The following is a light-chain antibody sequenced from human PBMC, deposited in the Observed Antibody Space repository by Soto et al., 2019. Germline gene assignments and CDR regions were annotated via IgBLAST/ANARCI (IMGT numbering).Light chain of an antibody. J-gene: IGLJ2*01. CDR1: SSDIGHYNY. CDR2: EVT. Sequence: QLVLTQPASMSGSPGQSITISCTGTSSDIGHYNYVSWYQQHPGTAPKLLIFEVTNRPSGVSSRFSASKSGNTASLTISRLQPEDEADYYCSSYTITNTLIFGGGTKLTVL. CDR3: SSYTITNTLI. V-gene: IGLV2-14*01.